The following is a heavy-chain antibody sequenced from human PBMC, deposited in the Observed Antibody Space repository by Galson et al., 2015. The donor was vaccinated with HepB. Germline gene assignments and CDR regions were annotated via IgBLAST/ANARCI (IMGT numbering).Heavy chain of an antibody. V-gene: IGHV3-30*04. J-gene: IGHJ4*02. D-gene: IGHD2-21*02. CDR3: VPEDCGGDCYSFDY. CDR2: ISYDGSNK. CDR1: GFTFSSYA. Sequence: SLRLSCAASGFTFSSYAMHWVRQAPGKGLEWVAVISYDGSNKYYADSVKGRFSISRDNSKNTLYLQMNSLRAEDTAVYYCVPEDCGGDCYSFDYWGQGTLVTVSS.